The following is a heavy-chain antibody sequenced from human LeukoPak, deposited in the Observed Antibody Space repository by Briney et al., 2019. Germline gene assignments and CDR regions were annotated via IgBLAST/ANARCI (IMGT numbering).Heavy chain of an antibody. Sequence: PGGSLRLSCAASGLTFNNAWMNWVRQAPGKGLEWVAHINPDGRDTYHVDSVKGRFTISRDNAQNSMYLQMNSLRVEDTAVYYCTSWGDTTAEYFQRWGQGTLVTVSS. CDR1: GLTFNNAW. D-gene: IGHD2-21*02. J-gene: IGHJ1*01. V-gene: IGHV3-7*01. CDR3: TSWGDTTAEYFQR. CDR2: INPDGRDT.